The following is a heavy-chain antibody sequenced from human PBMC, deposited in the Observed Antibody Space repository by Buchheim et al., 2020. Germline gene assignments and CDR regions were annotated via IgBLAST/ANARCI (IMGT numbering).Heavy chain of an antibody. V-gene: IGHV3-74*01. Sequence: QLVESGGGLVQPGGSLRLSCAASGLYFISHWMLWVRHAPGEGLVWVARISGDGTLTYYADSVKGRFTISRDHAEKALFLQMSSLTVDDTAVYCCADVHVNVWGQGT. D-gene: IGHD6-6*01. J-gene: IGHJ4*02. CDR3: ADVHVNV. CDR2: ISGDGTLT. CDR1: GLYFISHW.